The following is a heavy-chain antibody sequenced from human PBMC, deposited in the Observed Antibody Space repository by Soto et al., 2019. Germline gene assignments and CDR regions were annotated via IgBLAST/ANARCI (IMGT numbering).Heavy chain of an antibody. J-gene: IGHJ6*02. D-gene: IGHD3-3*01. V-gene: IGHV1-69*02. CDR3: ASFTSMGMDV. CDR2: SIPILGIA. Sequence: QVQLVQSGAEVKKPGSSVKVSCKASGGTFSSYTISWVRQAPGQGLEWMGRSIPILGIANYAQKFQGRVTITADKSTSTAYMELSSLRSEDTAVYYCASFTSMGMDVWGQGTTVTVSS. CDR1: GGTFSSYT.